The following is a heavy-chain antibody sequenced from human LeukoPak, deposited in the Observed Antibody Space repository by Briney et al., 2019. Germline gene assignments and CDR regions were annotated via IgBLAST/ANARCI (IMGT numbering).Heavy chain of an antibody. Sequence: SVKVSCKASGGTFSSYAISWVRQAPGQGLEWMGRIIPILGIANYAQKFQGGVTITADKSTSTAYMELSSLRSEDTAVYYCARGHHYYGSGSYSRGLSGGFDYWGQGTLVTVSS. V-gene: IGHV1-69*04. CDR3: ARGHHYYGSGSYSRGLSGGFDY. D-gene: IGHD3-10*01. CDR1: GGTFSSYA. CDR2: IIPILGIA. J-gene: IGHJ4*02.